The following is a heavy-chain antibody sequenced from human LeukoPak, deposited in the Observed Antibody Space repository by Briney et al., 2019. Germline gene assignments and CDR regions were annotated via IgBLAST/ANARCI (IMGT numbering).Heavy chain of an antibody. CDR1: GGSISSGSYY. CDR2: IYTSGST. Sequence: SETLSLTCTVSGGSISSGSYYWSWIRQPAGKGLEWIGRIYTSGSTNYNPSLKSRVTISVDTSKNQFSLKLSSVTAADTAVYYCAWRPEYSSGCLPGGQGTLVTVSS. V-gene: IGHV4-61*02. CDR3: AWRPEYSSGCLP. J-gene: IGHJ5*02. D-gene: IGHD6-19*01.